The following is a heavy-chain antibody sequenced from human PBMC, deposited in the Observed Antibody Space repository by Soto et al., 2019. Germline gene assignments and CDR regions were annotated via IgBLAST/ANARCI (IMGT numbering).Heavy chain of an antibody. CDR3: AIDKYGSSSWPLDFDF. D-gene: IGHD6-13*01. CDR2: ISGAGGTT. Sequence: EVQLLESGGGLVQPGGSLRLSCAASGFTFRNYAMSWVRQAPGKGLEWVSAISGAGGTTYYADSVKGRFTSSRDNSKNTLYLQLNSLSAEDTASYYCAIDKYGSSSWPLDFDFWGQGTLVTVS. J-gene: IGHJ4*02. CDR1: GFTFRNYA. V-gene: IGHV3-23*01.